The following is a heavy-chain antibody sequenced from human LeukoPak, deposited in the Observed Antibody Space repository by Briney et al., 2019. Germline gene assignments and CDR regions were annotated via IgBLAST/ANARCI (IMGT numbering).Heavy chain of an antibody. V-gene: IGHV3-23*01. Sequence: GGSLRLSCAASGFTFGSYAMSWVCQAPGKGLEWVSAISGGGGSTYYPDTVKGRFTISRDNSKNTLYLPMKTLRTEDRTFFYCAKDLENYGSGSYYFDCWGQGTLVTVSS. CDR3: AKDLENYGSGSYYFDC. J-gene: IGHJ4*02. CDR1: GFTFGSYA. CDR2: ISGGGGST. D-gene: IGHD3-10*01.